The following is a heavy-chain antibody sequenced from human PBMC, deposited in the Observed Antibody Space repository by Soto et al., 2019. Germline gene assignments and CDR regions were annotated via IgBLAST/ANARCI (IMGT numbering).Heavy chain of an antibody. Sequence: HPXGSLRVSCAASGFTLSSYAMSWVRQAPGKGLDWVSAISVSGGSTYYADSVKGRFTISRDNSKNTLYLQMNSLRAEDTAVYYCAKEVGTGYDFWSGYSKTYYYYGMEVWGQGTTVTVSS. CDR3: AKEVGTGYDFWSGYSKTYYYYGMEV. V-gene: IGHV3-23*01. CDR1: GFTLSSYA. D-gene: IGHD3-3*01. CDR2: ISVSGGST. J-gene: IGHJ6*02.